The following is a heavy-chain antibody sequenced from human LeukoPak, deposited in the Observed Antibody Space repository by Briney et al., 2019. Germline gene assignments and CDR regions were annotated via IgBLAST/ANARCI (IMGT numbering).Heavy chain of an antibody. CDR1: GFTFNSYS. V-gene: IGHV3-48*01. CDR2: ISSSSSTI. D-gene: IGHD5-18*01. Sequence: PGGSLRLSCAASGFTFNSYSMNWVRQAPGKGLEWVSFISSSSSTIYYADSVKGRFTISRDNGKKSLYLQMNSLRAEDTAVYYCTRGYSYGYWQQLVLAYWGQGTLVTVSS. CDR3: TRGYSYGYWQQLVLAY. J-gene: IGHJ4*02.